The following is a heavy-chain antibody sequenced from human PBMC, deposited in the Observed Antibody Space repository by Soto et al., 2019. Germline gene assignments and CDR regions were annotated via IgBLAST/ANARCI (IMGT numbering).Heavy chain of an antibody. CDR3: ARGLGTYDFWSGYYLY. V-gene: IGHV1-8*01. CDR2: MNPNSGNT. CDR1: GYTFTSYD. J-gene: IGHJ4*02. D-gene: IGHD3-3*01. Sequence: QVQLVQSGAEVKKPGASVKVSCKASGYTFTSYDINWVRQATGQGLEWMGWMNPNSGNTGYAQKCQGRVTMTRNTSISTAYMELSSLRSEDTAVYYCARGLGTYDFWSGYYLYWGQGTLVTVSS.